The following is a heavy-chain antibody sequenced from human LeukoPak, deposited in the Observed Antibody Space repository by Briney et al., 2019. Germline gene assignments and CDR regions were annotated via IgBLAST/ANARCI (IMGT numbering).Heavy chain of an antibody. CDR2: IYPGDSDT. CDR1: GYSFTKYW. CDR3: ARRHKRGAYSYGVDY. V-gene: IGHV5-51*01. J-gene: IGHJ4*02. Sequence: GESLKISCKGSGYSFTKYWIAWVRQMPGKGLEWMGIIYPGDSDTRYSPSFQGQVTISADKSISTAYLQWNSLKASDTAMYYCARRHKRGAYSYGVDYWGQGTLVTVSS. D-gene: IGHD5-18*01.